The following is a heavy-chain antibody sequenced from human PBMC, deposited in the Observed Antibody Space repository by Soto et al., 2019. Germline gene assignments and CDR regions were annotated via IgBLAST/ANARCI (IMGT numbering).Heavy chain of an antibody. Sequence: QVQLVQSGTEVQKPGASVKVSCRASGYNFIGYFIHWVRQAPGQGLEWMGCINPNSGGTHYAETFQGSVTLTRDTSISTAYMELSRLRSDDTAVYYCARDIANSYGVDYFDPWGQGTLVIVSS. CDR2: INPNSGGT. J-gene: IGHJ5*02. D-gene: IGHD2-8*01. CDR3: ARDIANSYGVDYFDP. CDR1: GYNFIGYF. V-gene: IGHV1-2*04.